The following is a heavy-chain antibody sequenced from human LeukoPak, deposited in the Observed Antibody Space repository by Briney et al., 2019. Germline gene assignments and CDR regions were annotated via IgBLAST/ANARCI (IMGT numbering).Heavy chain of an antibody. CDR2: IYYSGST. D-gene: IGHD5-24*01. CDR1: GGSISSYY. V-gene: IGHV4-59*01. CDR3: ARHRWLQLDPFDY. J-gene: IGHJ4*02. Sequence: SETLSLTCTVSGGSISSYYWSWIRQPPGKGLEWIGYIYYSGSTNYNPSLKSRVTISVDTSKNQFSLKLSSVTAADTAVYYCARHRWLQLDPFDYWGQGTLVTVSS.